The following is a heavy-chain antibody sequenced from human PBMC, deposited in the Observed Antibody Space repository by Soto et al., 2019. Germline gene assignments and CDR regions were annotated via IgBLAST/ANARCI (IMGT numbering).Heavy chain of an antibody. D-gene: IGHD3-22*01. J-gene: IGHJ3*02. CDR3: ARESYYDSSSYPGAFDI. CDR2: IRSSSSYI. Sequence: TAGALRLSCAASVFTFSAYSMNWFRQAPVEVLEWVSCIRSSSSYIYYADSVKGRFTISRDNAKNSLYLQMNSLRAEDTAVYYCARESYYDSSSYPGAFDIWGQGTMVTVSS. V-gene: IGHV3-21*06. CDR1: VFTFSAYS.